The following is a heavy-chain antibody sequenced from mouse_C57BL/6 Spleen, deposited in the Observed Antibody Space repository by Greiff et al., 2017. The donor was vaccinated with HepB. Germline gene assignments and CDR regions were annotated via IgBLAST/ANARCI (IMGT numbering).Heavy chain of an antibody. CDR1: GFTFSDYY. CDR2: INYDGSST. V-gene: IGHV5-16*01. CDR3: ARVYDGNYRYFDV. J-gene: IGHJ1*03. Sequence: EVQLVESEGGLVQPGSSMKLSCTASGFTFSDYYMAWVRQVPEKGLEWVANINYDGSSTYYLDSLKSRFIISRDNAKYILYLQMSSLKSEDTATYYCARVYDGNYRYFDVWGTGTTVTVSS. D-gene: IGHD2-3*01.